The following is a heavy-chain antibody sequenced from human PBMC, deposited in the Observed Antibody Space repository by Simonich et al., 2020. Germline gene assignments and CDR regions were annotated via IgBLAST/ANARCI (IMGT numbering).Heavy chain of an antibody. D-gene: IGHD6-13*01. J-gene: IGHJ3*02. CDR1: GGSISSSSYY. V-gene: IGHV4-39*01. Sequence: QLQLQESGPGLVKPSETLSLTCTVSGGSISSSSYYWGWIRQPPGKGLGWIGSIYYSGSTYYNPSRKGRVTISVDTSKNQFSLKLSSVTAADTAVYYCARHAGFAFDIWGQGTMVTVSS. CDR2: IYYSGST. CDR3: ARHAGFAFDI.